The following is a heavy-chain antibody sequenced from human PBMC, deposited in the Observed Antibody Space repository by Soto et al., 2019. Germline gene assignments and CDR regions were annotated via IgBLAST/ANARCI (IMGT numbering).Heavy chain of an antibody. D-gene: IGHD3-9*01. J-gene: IGHJ6*02. Sequence: GALRLSCAASGFTFSSYWMHWVRQAPGKGLVWVSRINSDGSSTSYADSVKGRFTISRDNAKNTLYLQMNSLRAEDTAVYYCARVLRYLDWLYYGMDVWGQGTTVTVSS. V-gene: IGHV3-74*01. CDR3: ARVLRYLDWLYYGMDV. CDR1: GFTFSSYW. CDR2: INSDGSST.